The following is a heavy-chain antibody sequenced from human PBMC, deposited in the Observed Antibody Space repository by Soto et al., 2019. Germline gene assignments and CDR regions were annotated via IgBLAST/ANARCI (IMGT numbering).Heavy chain of an antibody. CDR3: ASEYSSSSAYYGMVV. V-gene: IGHV3-21*01. D-gene: IGHD6-6*01. CDR2: ISSSSSYI. Sequence: EVQLVESGGGLVKPGGSLRLSCAASGFTFSSYSMNWVRQAPGKGLEWVSSISSSSSYIYYADLVKGRVTISRDNAKNSLYLQMNSLRAEDTAVYYCASEYSSSSAYYGMVVWGQGTTVTVSS. J-gene: IGHJ6*02. CDR1: GFTFSSYS.